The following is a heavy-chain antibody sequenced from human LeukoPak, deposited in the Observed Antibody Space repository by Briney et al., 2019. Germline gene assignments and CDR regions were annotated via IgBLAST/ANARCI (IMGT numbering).Heavy chain of an antibody. CDR2: ISSNGGST. CDR3: ARDAGFCSSTSCRGAFDI. V-gene: IGHV3-64*01. J-gene: IGHJ3*02. CDR1: GFTFSSYA. Sequence: GGSLRLSCAASGFTFSSYAMHWVRQAPGKGLEYVSAISSNGGSTYYANSVKGRFTISRDNSKNTLYLQMGSLRTGDMAVYYCARDAGFCSSTSCRGAFDIWGQGTMVTVSS. D-gene: IGHD2-2*01.